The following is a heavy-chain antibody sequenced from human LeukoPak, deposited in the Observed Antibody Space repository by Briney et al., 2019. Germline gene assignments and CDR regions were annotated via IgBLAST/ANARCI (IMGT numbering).Heavy chain of an antibody. V-gene: IGHV4-4*07. Sequence: SETLSFTCTVSGGSISSYYWSWIRQPAGKGLEWIGRIYTSGSTNYNPSLKSRVTMSVDTSKNQFSLKLSSVTAADTAVYYCARARLYYYGSGSYLIDAFDIWGQGTMVTVSS. CDR1: GGSISSYY. J-gene: IGHJ3*02. CDR3: ARARLYYYGSGSYLIDAFDI. CDR2: IYTSGST. D-gene: IGHD3-10*01.